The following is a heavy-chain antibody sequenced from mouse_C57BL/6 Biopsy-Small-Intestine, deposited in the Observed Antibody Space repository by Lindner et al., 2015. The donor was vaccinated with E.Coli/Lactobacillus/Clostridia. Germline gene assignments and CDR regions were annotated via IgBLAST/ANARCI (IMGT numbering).Heavy chain of an antibody. CDR2: IFPGGSS. J-gene: IGHJ4*01. CDR1: GYTFTEYT. V-gene: IGHV1-77*01. Sequence: VQLQESGAELVKPGASVKLSCKASGYTFTEYTIHWVKQRSGQGLEWIGEIFPGGSSYFNEKFKDKATLTVDTSSSTAYMQLSSLTSEDSAVYFCARGAIYYDYDDAMDYWGQGTSVTVSS. CDR3: ARGAIYYDYDDAMDY. D-gene: IGHD2-4*01.